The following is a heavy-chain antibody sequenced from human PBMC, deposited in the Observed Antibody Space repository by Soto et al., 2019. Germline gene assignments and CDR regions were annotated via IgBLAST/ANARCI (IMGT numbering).Heavy chain of an antibody. D-gene: IGHD1-26*01. Sequence: XSVKVSCNASGGPFSANYIDWGRQAPGQGFEWMGWINPKSGGTKYPQKFQGRVTMTRDTSLSTVYMTLTRLTSDDTAVYYCARDLAKGGGSAGFDYWGQGTLVTVSS. CDR2: INPKSGGT. J-gene: IGHJ4*02. CDR3: ARDLAKGGGSAGFDY. CDR1: GGPFSANY. V-gene: IGHV1-2*02.